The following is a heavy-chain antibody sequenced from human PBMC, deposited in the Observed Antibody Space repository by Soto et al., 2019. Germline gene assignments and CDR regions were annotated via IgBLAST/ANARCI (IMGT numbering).Heavy chain of an antibody. Sequence: QVQLVESGGGVVQPGRSLRLSCAASGFTFSRYGMHWVRQAPGKGLGWVAVISYDGSNKYYADSVKGRFTISRDNSKNTLYLQMNRLRVEDTAVYYCAKYIAVADDYYYGMGVWGQGTTVTVSS. CDR3: AKYIAVADDYYYGMGV. D-gene: IGHD6-19*01. CDR2: ISYDGSNK. J-gene: IGHJ6*01. V-gene: IGHV3-30*18. CDR1: GFTFSRYG.